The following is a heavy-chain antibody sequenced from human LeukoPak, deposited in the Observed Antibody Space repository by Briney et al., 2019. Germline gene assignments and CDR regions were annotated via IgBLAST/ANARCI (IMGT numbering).Heavy chain of an antibody. D-gene: IGHD3-22*01. Sequence: SETLSLTCAVSGGSISSSNWWSWVRQPPGKGLEWIGEIYHSGSTNYNPPLKSRVTISVDTSKNQFSLKLSSVTAADTAVYYCARDRGDSSGYYDPFDIWGQGTMVTVSS. CDR1: GGSISSSNW. J-gene: IGHJ3*02. CDR3: ARDRGDSSGYYDPFDI. V-gene: IGHV4-4*02. CDR2: IYHSGST.